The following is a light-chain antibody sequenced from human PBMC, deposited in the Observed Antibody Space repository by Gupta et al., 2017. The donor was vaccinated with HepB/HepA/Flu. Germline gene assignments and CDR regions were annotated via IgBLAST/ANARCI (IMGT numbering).Light chain of an antibody. CDR2: ENV. CDR1: SSNIGDNY. Sequence: QSVLTQPPSVSAAPGQKVTISCSGSSSNIGDNYVSWYQHLPGTAPKLLIYENVKRPSGIPDRFSGSKSGTSATLGITGLQTGDEADYYCGTWDSSLSAGVFGGGTKLTVL. V-gene: IGLV1-51*02. CDR3: GTWDSSLSAGV. J-gene: IGLJ2*01.